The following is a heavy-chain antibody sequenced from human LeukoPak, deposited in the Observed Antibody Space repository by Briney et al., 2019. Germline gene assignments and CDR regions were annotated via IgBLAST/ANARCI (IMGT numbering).Heavy chain of an antibody. CDR3: ARAYSSGWALDY. D-gene: IGHD6-19*01. J-gene: IGHJ4*02. CDR1: GGSFSGYY. V-gene: IGHV4-34*01. Sequence: PSETLSLTCAVYGGSFSGYYWSWIRRPPGKGLEWIGEINHSGSTNYNPSLKSRVTISVDTSKNQFSLKLSSVTAADTAVYYCARAYSSGWALDYWGQGTLVTVSS. CDR2: INHSGST.